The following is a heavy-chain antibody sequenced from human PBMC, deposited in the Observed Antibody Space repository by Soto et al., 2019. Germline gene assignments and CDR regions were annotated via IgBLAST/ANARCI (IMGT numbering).Heavy chain of an antibody. D-gene: IGHD6-13*01. CDR3: ARLAPIAAADGMDV. CDR1: GYSISSGYY. CDR2: IYHSGST. Sequence: GPGPEGSSETLSLTCAVSGYSISSGYYWGWIRQSPGKGLEWIGSIYHSGSTYYNPSLKSRVIISVDTSKNQFSLKLSSVTAADTAVYYCARLAPIAAADGMDVWGQGTTVTVSS. J-gene: IGHJ6*02. V-gene: IGHV4-38-2*01.